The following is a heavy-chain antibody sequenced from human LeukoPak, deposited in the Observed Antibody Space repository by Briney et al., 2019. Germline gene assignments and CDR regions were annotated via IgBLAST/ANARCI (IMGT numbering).Heavy chain of an antibody. Sequence: GGSLGLSCAASGFIVSHKYMAWVRQGPGKGLEWLSIIYTGGNTVSAESVKGRFSISRDDSRNTVHLQMNNLRDDDTAVYYCARGQIDLLRNYFDSWGPGTLVAVSS. D-gene: IGHD3-22*01. V-gene: IGHV3-66*01. CDR3: ARGQIDLLRNYFDS. CDR1: GFIVSHKY. J-gene: IGHJ4*02. CDR2: IYTGGNT.